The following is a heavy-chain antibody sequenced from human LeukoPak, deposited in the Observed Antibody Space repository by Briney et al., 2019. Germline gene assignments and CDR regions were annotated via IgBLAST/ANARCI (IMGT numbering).Heavy chain of an antibody. V-gene: IGHV3-74*01. CDR3: ARDSGQRPNWFDP. CDR1: GFTFSSYW. J-gene: IGHJ5*02. CDR2: INSDGSST. Sequence: PGGSLRLSCAASGFTFSSYWMHWVRQAPGKGLVWVSRINSDGSSTSYADSVKGRFTISRDNAKNSLYLQMNSLRAEDTAVYYCARDSGQRPNWFDPWGQGTLVTVSS.